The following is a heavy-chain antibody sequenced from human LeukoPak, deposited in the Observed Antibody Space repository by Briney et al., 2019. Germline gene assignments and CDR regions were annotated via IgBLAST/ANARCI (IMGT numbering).Heavy chain of an antibody. D-gene: IGHD3-22*01. J-gene: IGHJ6*02. V-gene: IGHV3-30*18. Sequence: GGSLRLSCATSGFTFSSYGMHWVRQAPGKGLEWVAVISYDGSNKYYADSVKGRFTISRDNSKNTLYLQMNSLRAEDTAVYYCAKQLSGYQTHYYGMDVWGQGTTVTVSS. CDR2: ISYDGSNK. CDR3: AKQLSGYQTHYYGMDV. CDR1: GFTFSSYG.